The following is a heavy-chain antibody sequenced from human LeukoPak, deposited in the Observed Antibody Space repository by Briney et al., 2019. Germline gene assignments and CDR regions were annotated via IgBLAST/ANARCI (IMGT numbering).Heavy chain of an antibody. CDR2: IYYSGST. CDR3: ARDQSSVAGTGYNWFDP. J-gene: IGHJ5*02. Sequence: SETLSLTCAVSGGSISSSSYYWGWIRQPPGKGLEWIGSIYYSGSTYYNPSLKSRVTISVDTSKNQFSLKLSSVTAADTAVYYCARDQSSVAGTGYNWFDPWGQGTLVTVSS. CDR1: GGSISSSSYY. D-gene: IGHD6-19*01. V-gene: IGHV4-39*07.